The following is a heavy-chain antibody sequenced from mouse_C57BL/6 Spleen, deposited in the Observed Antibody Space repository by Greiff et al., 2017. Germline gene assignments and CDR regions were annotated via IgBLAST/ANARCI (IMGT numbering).Heavy chain of an antibody. J-gene: IGHJ1*03. V-gene: IGHV1-54*01. CDR1: GYAFTDYL. CDR2: INPGSGGT. CDR3: ARSDPNWYFDV. Sequence: VQLQQSGAELVRPGTSVKVSCKASGYAFTDYLIEWVKQRPGQGLEWIGVINPGSGGTNYNEKFKGKATLTADKSSSTAYMQLSSLTSEDSAVYFCARSDPNWYFDVWGTGTTVTVSS.